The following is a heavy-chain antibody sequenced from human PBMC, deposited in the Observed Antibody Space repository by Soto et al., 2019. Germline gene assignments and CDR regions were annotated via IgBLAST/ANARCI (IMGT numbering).Heavy chain of an antibody. CDR1: GYTFNSYG. J-gene: IGHJ5*02. Sequence: QVNLVQSGAEVKEPGASVRVSCRTSGYTFNSYGINWVRQAPGQGLERMGWVSTYNADTKYTPRLQGRVTMTTDTSTSTANLELRSLLSDDTPIYYCARGYCKSPNCSGRDWFDPWGQGTLVTVSP. V-gene: IGHV1-18*01. D-gene: IGHD2-15*01. CDR2: VSTYNADT. CDR3: ARGYCKSPNCSGRDWFDP.